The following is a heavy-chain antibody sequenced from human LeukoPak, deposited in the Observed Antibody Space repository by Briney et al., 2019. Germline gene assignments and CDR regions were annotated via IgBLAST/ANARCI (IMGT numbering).Heavy chain of an antibody. CDR1: GGSISSHY. CDR3: VRGGVYFDY. V-gene: IGHV4-59*11. J-gene: IGHJ4*02. CDR2: MYYSGST. D-gene: IGHD3-16*01. Sequence: SETLSLTCTVSGGSISSHYWSWIWQPPGKGLEWIGSMYYSGSTNYNPSLKSRVTISVDTSKNQFSLKLNSVPAADTAVYYCVRGGVYFDYWGQGTLVTVSS.